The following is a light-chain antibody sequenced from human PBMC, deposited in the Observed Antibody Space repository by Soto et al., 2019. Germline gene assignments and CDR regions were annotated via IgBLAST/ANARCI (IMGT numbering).Light chain of an antibody. V-gene: IGLV2-18*01. CDR3: SLYISGSTYV. CDR2: EVN. CDR1: SSYVGSYNR. J-gene: IGLJ1*01. Sequence: QSALTQPPSVSGSPGQSVTISCTGTSSYVGSYNRLSWYQQPPATAPKLILYEVNTRPSAVPDRFSGSKSGSTASLTISGLQAEDEADYYCSLYISGSTYVFGTGTKLTVL.